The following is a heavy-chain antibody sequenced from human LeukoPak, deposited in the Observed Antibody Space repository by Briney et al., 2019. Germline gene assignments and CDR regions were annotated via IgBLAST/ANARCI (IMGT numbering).Heavy chain of an antibody. J-gene: IGHJ4*02. CDR1: GYTFTSYV. D-gene: IGHD6-13*01. V-gene: IGHV1-18*01. Sequence: GASVKVSCKASGYTFTSYVINWVRQAPGQGLEWMGWISAYNGNTKYAQKFQGRLTMTTESSTSTAYMELRSLRSDDTAVFYCARGAATSSSWYSLDYWGQGTLATVSS. CDR2: ISAYNGNT. CDR3: ARGAATSSSWYSLDY.